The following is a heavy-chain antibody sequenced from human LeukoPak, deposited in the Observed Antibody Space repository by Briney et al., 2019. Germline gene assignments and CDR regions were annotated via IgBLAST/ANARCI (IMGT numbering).Heavy chain of an antibody. D-gene: IGHD6-13*01. CDR2: INPNSGDT. CDR1: GYTFTDYY. Sequence: ASVKVSCEASGYTFTDYYMHWVRQAPGQGLEWMGWINPNSGDTNYAQKFQGRVTMTRDTSISTAYMELSRLRSDDTAVYNCARDRAAAGLDYWGQGTLVTVSS. V-gene: IGHV1-2*02. J-gene: IGHJ4*02. CDR3: ARDRAAAGLDY.